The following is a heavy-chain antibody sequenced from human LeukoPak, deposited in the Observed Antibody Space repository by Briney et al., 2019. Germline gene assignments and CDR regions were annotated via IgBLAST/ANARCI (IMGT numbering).Heavy chain of an antibody. V-gene: IGHV3-48*01. J-gene: IGHJ4*02. CDR2: ISSSSRTI. CDR3: ARGLDY. CDR1: KFTFSNYN. D-gene: IGHD3-16*01. Sequence: GGSLRLSCAASKFTFSNYNMNWVRQAPGKGLEWVSYISSSSRTIYYADSVKGRFTISRDNAKNSTYLQMNSLRVEDTALYYCARGLDYWGQGILVTVSS.